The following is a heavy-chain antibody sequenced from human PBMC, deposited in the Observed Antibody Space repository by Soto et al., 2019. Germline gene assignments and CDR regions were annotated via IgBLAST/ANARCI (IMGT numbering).Heavy chain of an antibody. J-gene: IGHJ6*02. CDR2: INGYNGNT. CDR1: GYTFTSSG. Sequence: QVQLVQSGAEVKKPGASVKVSCKASGYTFTSSGISWVRQAPGQGLEWMGWINGYNGNTNYAQKFQGRITMTTDTPTSTAYMELRSLRSDDTAVYYCARMGDVPYYSYGMDVWGQGTTVIVSS. CDR3: ARMGDVPYYSYGMDV. D-gene: IGHD3-16*01. V-gene: IGHV1-18*01.